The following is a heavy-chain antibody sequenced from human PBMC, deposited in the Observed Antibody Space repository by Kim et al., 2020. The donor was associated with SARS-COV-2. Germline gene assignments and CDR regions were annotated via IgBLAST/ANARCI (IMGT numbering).Heavy chain of an antibody. CDR3: ARGSDSGPYYYGMDV. CDR1: GGSISGYY. Sequence: SETLSLTCTVSGGSISGYYWSWIRQPPGMGLEWIGYLFYGGSTNYNPSFKSRVTISVDASKNQFSLNLSSVTAADTAVYYCARGSDSGPYYYGMDVWGQGTPVSVSS. V-gene: IGHV4-59*01. CDR2: LFYGGST. J-gene: IGHJ6*02. D-gene: IGHD5-12*01.